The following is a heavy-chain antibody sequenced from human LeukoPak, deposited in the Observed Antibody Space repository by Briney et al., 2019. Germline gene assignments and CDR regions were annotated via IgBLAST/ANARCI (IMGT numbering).Heavy chain of an antibody. CDR2: ISGSGGST. CDR3: AKVAAKGYYYYYYMDV. CDR1: GFTFSSYA. J-gene: IGHJ6*03. Sequence: GGSLRLSCAASGFTFSSYAMSWVRQAPGKGLEWVSAISGSGGSTYYADSVKGRFTISRDNSKNTLYLQMNSLRAEDTAVYYCAKVAAKGYYYYYYMDVWGKGTTVTVSS. D-gene: IGHD2-15*01. V-gene: IGHV3-23*01.